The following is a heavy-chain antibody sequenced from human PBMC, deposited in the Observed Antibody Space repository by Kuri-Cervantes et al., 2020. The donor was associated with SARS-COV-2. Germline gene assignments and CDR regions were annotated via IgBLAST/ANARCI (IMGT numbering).Heavy chain of an antibody. D-gene: IGHD5-18*01. CDR1: GGSSSGYY. Sequence: SETLSLTCAVYGGSSSGYYWSWIRQPPGKGLEWIGEINHSGSTNYNPSLKSRVTISVDTSKNQFSLKLSSVTAADTAVYYCARVSWMQLWHRYFDNWGQGTLVTVSS. CDR3: ARVSWMQLWHRYFDN. CDR2: INHSGST. V-gene: IGHV4-34*01. J-gene: IGHJ4*02.